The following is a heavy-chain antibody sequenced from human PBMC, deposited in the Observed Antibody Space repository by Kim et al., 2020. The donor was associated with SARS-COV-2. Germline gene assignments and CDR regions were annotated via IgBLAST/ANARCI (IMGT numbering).Heavy chain of an antibody. CDR2: IIPILGIA. D-gene: IGHD3-10*01. CDR1: GGTFSSYA. CDR3: ARDPPAMVRGVINSNWFDP. J-gene: IGHJ5*02. V-gene: IGHV1-69*04. Sequence: SVKVSCKASGGTFSSYAISWVRQAPGQGLEWMGRIIPILGIANYAQKFQGRVTITADKSTSTAYMELSSLRSEDTAVYYCARDPPAMVRGVINSNWFDPWGQGTLVTVSS.